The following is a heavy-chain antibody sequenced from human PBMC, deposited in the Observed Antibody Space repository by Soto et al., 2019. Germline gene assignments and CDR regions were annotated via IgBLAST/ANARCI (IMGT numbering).Heavy chain of an antibody. CDR3: ARDGSDYYGSGSLDY. D-gene: IGHD3-10*01. J-gene: IGHJ4*02. Sequence: GGSLRLSCAASGFTFSSYAMHWVRQAPGKGLEWVAVISYDGSNKYYADSVKGRFTISRDNSKNTLYLQMNSLRAEDTAVYYCARDGSDYYGSGSLDYWGQGTLVTVSS. CDR1: GFTFSSYA. V-gene: IGHV3-30-3*01. CDR2: ISYDGSNK.